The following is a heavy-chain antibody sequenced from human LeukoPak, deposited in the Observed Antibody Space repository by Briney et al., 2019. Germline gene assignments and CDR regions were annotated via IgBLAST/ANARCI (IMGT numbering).Heavy chain of an antibody. CDR3: AKVRSGWYAFDY. V-gene: IGHV3-9*03. J-gene: IGHJ4*02. CDR2: ISLNSCSI. Sequence: GRSXXLSXAXXGFTFDNYXMHWVRQARGKGVEFVSGISLNSCSIVYSDSVTAPFTISRDNAKNSLYLQMNSLRAEDMALYYCAKVRSGWYAFDYWGQGTLVTVSS. D-gene: IGHD6-19*01. CDR1: GFTFDNYX.